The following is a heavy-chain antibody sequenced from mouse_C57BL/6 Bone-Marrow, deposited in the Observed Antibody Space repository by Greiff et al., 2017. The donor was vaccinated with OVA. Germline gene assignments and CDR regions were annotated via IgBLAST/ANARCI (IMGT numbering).Heavy chain of an antibody. CDR2: IYPGDGDT. D-gene: IGHD1-1*01. V-gene: IGHV1-82*01. CDR1: GYAFSSSW. J-gene: IGHJ1*03. CDR3: ARVLPYFDV. Sequence: QVHVKPSGPELVKPGASVKISCKASGYAFSSSWMNWVKQRPGKGLEWIGRIYPGDGDTNYNGKFKGKATLTADKSSSTAYMQLSSLTSEDSAVYFCARVLPYFDVWGTGTTVTVSS.